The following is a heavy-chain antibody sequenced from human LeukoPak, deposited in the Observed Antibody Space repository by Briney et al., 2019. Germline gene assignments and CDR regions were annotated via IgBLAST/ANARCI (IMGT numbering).Heavy chain of an antibody. CDR1: GYTFTDYY. CDR3: ARDSTGGYPDY. D-gene: IGHD7-27*01. J-gene: IGHJ4*02. V-gene: IGHV1-2*02. Sequence: ASVKVSCKASGYTFTDYYIHWVRQAPGRGLEYMGGISPNSGGTNYAQMFQGRVTMTSDTSINTAFMELRSLRSDDTAVFYCARDSTGGYPDYWGQGTLVTVSA. CDR2: ISPNSGGT.